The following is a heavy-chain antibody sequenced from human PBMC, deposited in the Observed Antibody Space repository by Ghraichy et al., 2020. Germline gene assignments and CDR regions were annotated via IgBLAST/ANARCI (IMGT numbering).Heavy chain of an antibody. J-gene: IGHJ5*02. D-gene: IGHD2-2*01. CDR3: ARDQEWRASSSGFDP. Sequence: SQTLSLTCTVSGDSLNNYYWSWIRQAPGKGLEWIGSICHNGRTKYNPSLKSRVTMSVDTSKNQFSLSLTSVTAADTAVFYCARDQEWRASSSGFDPWGQGTLVSVSP. CDR2: ICHNGRT. CDR1: GDSLNNYY. V-gene: IGHV4-59*01.